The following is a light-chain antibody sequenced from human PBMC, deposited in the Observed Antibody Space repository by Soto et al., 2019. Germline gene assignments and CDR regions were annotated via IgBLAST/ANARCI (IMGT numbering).Light chain of an antibody. J-gene: IGLJ1*01. CDR2: DVS. CDR1: SSDVGGYNY. V-gene: IGLV2-14*01. Sequence: QSALTQPASVSGSPGQSITISCTGTSSDVGGYNYVSWYQQHPGKAPKLMIYDVSNRPSGVSNRFSGSKSANTASLTISGLQAEVEADYYCSSYTSSSTRVFGTGTKVTVL. CDR3: SSYTSSSTRV.